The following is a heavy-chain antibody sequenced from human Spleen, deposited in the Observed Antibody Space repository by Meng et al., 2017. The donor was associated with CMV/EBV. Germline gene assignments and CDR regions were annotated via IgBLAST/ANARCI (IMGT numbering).Heavy chain of an antibody. CDR3: TRDPYDSSGAFNY. V-gene: IGHV3-49*02. D-gene: IGHD3-22*01. Sequence: GESLKISCTTSGFTFGYYTLNWVRQAPGKGLEGLGFIRTNSYGGTTEYAASVRGRFTISRDDSKTIAYLLMSRLTTEDTAAYYCTRDPYDSSGAFNYWGRGTLVTVSS. CDR2: IRTNSYGGTT. J-gene: IGHJ4*02. CDR1: GFTFGYYT.